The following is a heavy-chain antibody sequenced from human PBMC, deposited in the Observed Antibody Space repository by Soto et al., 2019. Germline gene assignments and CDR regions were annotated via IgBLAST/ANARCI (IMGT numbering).Heavy chain of an antibody. CDR1: GYTFTSYG. J-gene: IGHJ6*02. V-gene: IGHV1-18*01. Sequence: QVQLVQSGAEVKKPGASVKVSCKASGYTFTSYGISWVRQAPGQGLEWMGWISAYNGNTNYAQKLQGRVTMTTDTSTSTAYMERRSLGPDDTAVYYCARDRGAYGMDVWGQGTTVTVSS. CDR2: ISAYNGNT. CDR3: ARDRGAYGMDV.